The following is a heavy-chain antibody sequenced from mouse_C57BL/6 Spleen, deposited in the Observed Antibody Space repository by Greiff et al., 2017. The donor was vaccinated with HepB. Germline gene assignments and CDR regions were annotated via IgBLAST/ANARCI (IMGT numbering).Heavy chain of an antibody. J-gene: IGHJ3*01. Sequence: VQLQQSGPELVKPGASVKLSCKASGYTFTSYDINWVKQRPGQGLEWIGWIYPRDGSTKYNEKFKGKATLTVDTSSSTAYMELHSLTYEDAAVYFCARVREFAYWGQGTLVTVSA. CDR3: ARVREFAY. CDR2: IYPRDGST. V-gene: IGHV1-85*01. CDR1: GYTFTSYD.